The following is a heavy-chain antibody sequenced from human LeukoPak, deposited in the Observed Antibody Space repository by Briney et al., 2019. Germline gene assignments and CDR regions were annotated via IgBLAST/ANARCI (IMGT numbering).Heavy chain of an antibody. CDR1: RGSITDYY. CDR2: IYYTGST. V-gene: IGHV4-59*12. CDR3: ARVLEGSSGQHWYFDL. D-gene: IGHD6-19*01. Sequence: SETLSLTCTVSRGSITDYYWSWIRQPPGKGLEWIGYIYYTGSTNYNPSLKSRVTISVDTSKNQFSLRLSSVTAADTAVYYCARVLEGSSGQHWYFDLWGRGTLVTVSS. J-gene: IGHJ2*01.